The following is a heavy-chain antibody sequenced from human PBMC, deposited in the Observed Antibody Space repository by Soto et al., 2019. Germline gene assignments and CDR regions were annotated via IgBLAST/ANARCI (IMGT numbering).Heavy chain of an antibody. D-gene: IGHD5-18*01. CDR1: GYTFTSYG. J-gene: IGHJ5*02. CDR2: ISAYNGNT. CDR3: ARDQSRSYGYSPPQWFDP. Sequence: QIQLVQSGAEVKKPGASVKVSCKASGYTFTSYGISWVRQAPGQGLEWMGWISAYNGNTNYAQKLQGRVTMTTDTSTSTAYMELRSLRSDDTAVYYCARDQSRSYGYSPPQWFDPWGQGTLVTVSS. V-gene: IGHV1-18*01.